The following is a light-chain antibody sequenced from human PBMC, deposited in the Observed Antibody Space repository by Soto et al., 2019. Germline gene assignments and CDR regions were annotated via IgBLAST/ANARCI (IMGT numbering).Light chain of an antibody. Sequence: QPVLTQPPSVSGAPGQRVTISCTGGSSNIGAGFDIHWYQQLPGTAPKLLIYGNNNRPSGVPDRFSGSISGTSASLAITGLQAEDEADYYCQSYDTSLGGSKVFGTGTKLTVL. J-gene: IGLJ1*01. CDR2: GNN. V-gene: IGLV1-40*01. CDR1: SSNIGAGFD. CDR3: QSYDTSLGGSKV.